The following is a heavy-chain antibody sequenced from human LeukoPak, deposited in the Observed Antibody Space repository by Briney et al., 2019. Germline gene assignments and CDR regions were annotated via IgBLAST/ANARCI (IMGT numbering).Heavy chain of an antibody. CDR3: ARKAYTAANDY. D-gene: IGHD6-13*01. CDR1: GFTFSNYW. Sequence: GGSLRLSCAASGFTFSNYWMTWVRQAPGKGLEWVANIKQDGSEKYYVDSVKGRFTISRDNAKNSLYLQMNSLRAEDTAVYYCARKAYTAANDYWGQGTLVTVSS. V-gene: IGHV3-7*01. CDR2: IKQDGSEK. J-gene: IGHJ4*02.